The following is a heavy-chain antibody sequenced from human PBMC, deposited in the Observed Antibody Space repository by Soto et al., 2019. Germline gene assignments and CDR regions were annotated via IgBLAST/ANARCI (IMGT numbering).Heavy chain of an antibody. J-gene: IGHJ6*02. CDR1: GGTFGSYA. D-gene: IGHD3-3*01. Sequence: SAKVCCKSSGGTFGSYAISWVRQAHRQVLEWMGGIIPIFCTANYAQKFQGGVTITADESTSTAYMELSSLRSEDTAVYYCASSTWSCYYRSGTDYYYYGMAVWGQGTTVTVSS. CDR2: IIPIFCTA. CDR3: ASSTWSCYYRSGTDYYYYGMAV. V-gene: IGHV1-69*01.